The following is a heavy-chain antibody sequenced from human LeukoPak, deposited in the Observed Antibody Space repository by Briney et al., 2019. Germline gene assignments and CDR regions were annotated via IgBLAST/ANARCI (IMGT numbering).Heavy chain of an antibody. CDR2: IYYSGST. D-gene: IGHD3-10*01. CDR3: AREVEVRGVIPGANAFDI. J-gene: IGHJ3*02. Sequence: SETLSLTCTVSGGSISSSSYYWGWIRQPPGKGLEWIGSIYYSGSTYYNPSLKSRVTISVDTSKNQFSLKLSSVTAADTAVYYCAREVEVRGVIPGANAFDIWGQGTMVTVSS. CDR1: GGSISSSSYY. V-gene: IGHV4-39*07.